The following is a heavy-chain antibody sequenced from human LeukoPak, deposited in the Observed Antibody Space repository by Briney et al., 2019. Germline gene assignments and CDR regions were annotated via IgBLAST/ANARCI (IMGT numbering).Heavy chain of an antibody. Sequence: GGSLRLSCAASGFTFSSYEMNWVRQAPGKGLEWVSYISSSGSTIYYADSVKGRFTISRDNAKNSLYLQMNSLRAEDTAVYYCARDGYYDYVWGSYRYPNYFDYWGQGTLVTVSS. CDR1: GFTFSSYE. D-gene: IGHD3-16*02. J-gene: IGHJ4*02. V-gene: IGHV3-48*03. CDR3: ARDGYYDYVWGSYRYPNYFDY. CDR2: ISSSGSTI.